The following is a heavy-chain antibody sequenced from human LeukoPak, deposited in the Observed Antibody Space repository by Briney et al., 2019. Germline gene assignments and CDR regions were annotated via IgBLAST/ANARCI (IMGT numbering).Heavy chain of an antibody. V-gene: IGHV5-51*01. CDR3: ARHLGIAVAGTVAPDY. CDR1: GYSFTSYR. D-gene: IGHD6-19*01. CDR2: IYPVDSDT. J-gene: IGHJ4*02. Sequence: GESLKISCKGSGYSFTSYRIGWVRQMPGKGLEWMGIIYPVDSDTRYSPSFQGQVTISADKSISTAYLQWTSLKASDTAMYYCARHLGIAVAGTVAPDYWGQGTLVTVSS.